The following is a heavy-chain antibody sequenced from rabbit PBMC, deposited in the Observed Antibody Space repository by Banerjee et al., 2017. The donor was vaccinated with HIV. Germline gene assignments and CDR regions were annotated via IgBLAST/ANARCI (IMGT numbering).Heavy chain of an antibody. CDR1: GFSFSSSYY. CDR3: ARGTTYSSGGGYDANL. Sequence: QSLEESGGGLVQPEGSLTLTCTASGFSFSSSYYMCWVRQAPGKGLEWIGCIYTGDGSTYYASWAKGRFTISKTSSTTVTLQMPSLTAADTATYFCARGTTYSSGGGYDANLWGPGTLVTVS. D-gene: IGHD1-1*01. J-gene: IGHJ4*01. V-gene: IGHV1S40*01. CDR2: IYTGDGST.